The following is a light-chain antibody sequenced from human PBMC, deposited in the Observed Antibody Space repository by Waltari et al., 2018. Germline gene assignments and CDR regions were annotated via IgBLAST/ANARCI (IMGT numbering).Light chain of an antibody. CDR1: QSVSTY. CDR2: HAS. Sequence: CWASQSVSTYLAWSQQKPGQAPRLLIYHASTRATGIPDRFSGSWSGTDFSLTISRLEPEDFAMYYCHQYVESPATFGQVTKVEIK. CDR3: HQYVESPAT. V-gene: IGKV3-20*01. J-gene: IGKJ1*01.